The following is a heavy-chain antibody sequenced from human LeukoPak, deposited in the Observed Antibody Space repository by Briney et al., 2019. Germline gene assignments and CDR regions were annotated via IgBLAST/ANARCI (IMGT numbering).Heavy chain of an antibody. CDR2: IKQDGCEK. CDR1: GFTFSSYW. CDR3: ARATEYYCSSTSCYVGPFDY. J-gene: IGHJ4*02. D-gene: IGHD2-2*01. V-gene: IGHV3-7*01. Sequence: PGGSLRLSCAASGFTFSSYWMSWVRQAPGKGLEWVADIKQDGCEKYYVCSVNGRFTIPRDNAKNSVNMQMNRLRAEYTAVYYCARATEYYCSSTSCYVGPFDYWGQGTLVTVSS.